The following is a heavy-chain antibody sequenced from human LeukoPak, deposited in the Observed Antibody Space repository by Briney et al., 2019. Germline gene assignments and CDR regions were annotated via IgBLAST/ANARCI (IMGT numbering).Heavy chain of an antibody. CDR2: IWYDGSNK. CDR3: ARDPYCSSTSCYGYYFDY. D-gene: IGHD2-2*01. J-gene: IGHJ4*02. CDR1: GFTFSSYG. Sequence: GRSLRLSCAASGFTFSSYGMHWVRQAPGKGLEWVAVIWYDGSNKYYADSAKGRFTISRDNSKNTLYLQMNGLRAEDTAVYYCARDPYCSSTSCYGYYFDYWGQGTLVTVSS. V-gene: IGHV3-33*01.